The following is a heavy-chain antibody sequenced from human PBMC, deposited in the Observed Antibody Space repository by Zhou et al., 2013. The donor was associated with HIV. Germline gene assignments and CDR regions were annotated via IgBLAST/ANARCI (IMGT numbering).Heavy chain of an antibody. V-gene: IGHV1-69*05. Sequence: QVQLVQSGAEVKKPGSSVKVSCKASGGTFSSYAISWVRQAPGQGLEWMGGIIPIFGTANYAQKFQGRVTITTDESTSTAYMELSSLRSEDTAVYYCARVHYYGSGSYYYMDVWGKGTTVTVSS. J-gene: IGHJ6*03. D-gene: IGHD3-10*01. CDR2: IIPIFGTA. CDR3: ARVHYYGSGSYYYMDV. CDR1: GGTFSSYA.